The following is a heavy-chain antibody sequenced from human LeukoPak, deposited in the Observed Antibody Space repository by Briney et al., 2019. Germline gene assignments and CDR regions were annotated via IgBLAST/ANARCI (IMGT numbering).Heavy chain of an antibody. D-gene: IGHD6-19*01. CDR1: GFTFSSYW. J-gene: IGHJ4*02. CDR3: ARVGGQWLVPVDY. V-gene: IGHV3-7*01. Sequence: PGGSLRLSCAASGFTFSSYWMSWVRQAPGKGLEWVANIKQDGSEKYYVDSVKGRFTISRDNAKNSLYLQMNSLRAEDTAVYYCARVGGQWLVPVDYWGQGTLVTVSS. CDR2: IKQDGSEK.